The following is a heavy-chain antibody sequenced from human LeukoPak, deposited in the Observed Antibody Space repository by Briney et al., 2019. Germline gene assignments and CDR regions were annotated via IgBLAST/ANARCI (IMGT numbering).Heavy chain of an antibody. Sequence: SVKVSCKASGGTFSSYAISWVRQAPGQGLEWMGRIIPILGIANYAQKFQGRVTITADKSTSTAYMELSSLRSEDTAVYCCARGFAVPGFHGMDGWGQGTTVTVSS. V-gene: IGHV1-69*04. D-gene: IGHD2-2*01. J-gene: IGHJ6*02. CDR3: ARGFAVPGFHGMDG. CDR2: IIPILGIA. CDR1: GGTFSSYA.